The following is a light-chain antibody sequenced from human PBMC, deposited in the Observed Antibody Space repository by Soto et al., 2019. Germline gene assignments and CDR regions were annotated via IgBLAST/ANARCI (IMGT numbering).Light chain of an antibody. CDR1: QSVGSY. CDR3: QQYNDWPRT. CDR2: DAS. J-gene: IGKJ2*01. Sequence: EVVLTQSPATLSLSPGERATLSCRASQSVGSYLAWYQQKPGQAPRLLIYDASSRATGIPARFNGSGSGTDFTLTISSLEPEDFAVYYCQQYNDWPRTFGQGTKLEIK. V-gene: IGKV3-11*01.